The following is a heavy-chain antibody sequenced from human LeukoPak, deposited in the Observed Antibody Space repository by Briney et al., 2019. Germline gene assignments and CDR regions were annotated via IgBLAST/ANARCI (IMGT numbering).Heavy chain of an antibody. CDR2: IYYSGST. V-gene: IGHV4-59*01. Sequence: SETLSLTCTVSGGSISSYYWSWIRQPPGKGLEWIGYIYYSGSTNYNPSPKSRVTISVDTSKNQFSLKLSSVTAADTAVYYCARMIGYCSSTSCHTLFYYYGMDVWGQGTTVTVSS. CDR3: ARMIGYCSSTSCHTLFYYYGMDV. D-gene: IGHD2-2*01. CDR1: GGSISSYY. J-gene: IGHJ6*02.